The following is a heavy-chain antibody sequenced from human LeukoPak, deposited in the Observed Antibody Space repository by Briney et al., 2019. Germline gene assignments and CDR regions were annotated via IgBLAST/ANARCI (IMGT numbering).Heavy chain of an antibody. CDR3: ARHLSGTAMAHYFDF. D-gene: IGHD5-18*01. CDR2: VYSSGST. CDR1: GDSISSARNY. V-gene: IGHV4-39*01. Sequence: SETLSLTCSVSGDSISSARNYWGWIRQSPGKGLERLASVYSSGSTHSNPSLTSRVSISIDMSKNQFSLKLYSVTASDAAIYYCARHLSGTAMAHYFDFWGQGTLVTVSS. J-gene: IGHJ4*02.